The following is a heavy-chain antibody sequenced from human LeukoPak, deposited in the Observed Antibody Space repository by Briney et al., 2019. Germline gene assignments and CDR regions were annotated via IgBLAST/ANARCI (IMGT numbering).Heavy chain of an antibody. CDR1: GYTFTSYG. CDR3: ATLYCSSTSCYYYYGMDV. D-gene: IGHD2-2*01. J-gene: IGHJ6*02. Sequence: ASVKVSCKASGYTFTSYGISWVRQAPGQGLEWMGWISAYNGNTNYAQKFQGRVTMTEDTSTDTAYMELSSLRSEDTAVYYCATLYCSSTSCYYYYGMDVWGQGTTVTVSS. CDR2: ISAYNGNT. V-gene: IGHV1-18*01.